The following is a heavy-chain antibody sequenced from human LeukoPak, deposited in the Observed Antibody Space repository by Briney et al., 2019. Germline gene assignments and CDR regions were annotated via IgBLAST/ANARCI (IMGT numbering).Heavy chain of an antibody. Sequence: SETLSLTCTVSGGSISSYYWSWIRQPPGKGLEWIGYIYYSGSTNYNPSLKSRVTISVDTSKNQFSLKLSSVTAADTDVYYCASSSWYGKLDYWGQGTLVTVSS. D-gene: IGHD6-13*01. V-gene: IGHV4-59*08. CDR3: ASSSWYGKLDY. J-gene: IGHJ4*02. CDR1: GGSISSYY. CDR2: IYYSGST.